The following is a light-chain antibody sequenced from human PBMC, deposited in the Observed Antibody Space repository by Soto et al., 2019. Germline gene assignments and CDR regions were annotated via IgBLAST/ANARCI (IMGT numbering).Light chain of an antibody. Sequence: DIQMTQSPSSLSASVGDRVTITCRASQGIRKDLGGYQQTPGKAPKRLIFLASTLQSGVPSRFSGSGSGTAFTITISSLQPEDFANYYCLQHNSYPYTFGQGTKLEIK. CDR2: LAS. CDR1: QGIRKD. V-gene: IGKV1-17*01. CDR3: LQHNSYPYT. J-gene: IGKJ2*01.